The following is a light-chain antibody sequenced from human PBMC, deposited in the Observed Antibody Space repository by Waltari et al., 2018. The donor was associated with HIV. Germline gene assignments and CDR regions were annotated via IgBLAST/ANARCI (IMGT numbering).Light chain of an antibody. CDR2: SNN. Sequence: QAGLTQPPSVSKGLRQTATLTCTGNSNNVGNQGETWLQLRQGHPPNPLSYSNNDRPSGIAERLSASRSGSTASLTITGLQPEDEADYYCSAWDSSLRAQVFGGGTKLTVL. CDR1: SNNVGNQG. J-gene: IGLJ3*02. CDR3: SAWDSSLRAQV. V-gene: IGLV10-54*01.